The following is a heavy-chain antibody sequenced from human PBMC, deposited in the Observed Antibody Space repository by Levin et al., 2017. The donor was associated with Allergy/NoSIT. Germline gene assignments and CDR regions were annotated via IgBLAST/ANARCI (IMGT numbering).Heavy chain of an antibody. J-gene: IGHJ5*02. CDR3: AREVDSDTSGYYFSRSGGFDP. Sequence: GGSLRLSCAASGFTFTSYSMNWVRQAPGKGLEWVSSISSSSSYLYYADSVKGRFTISRDNAKKSLYLQMNSLRVEDTAVYYCAREVDSDTSGYYFSRSGGFDPWGQGTLVTVSS. D-gene: IGHD3-22*01. CDR2: ISSSSSYL. CDR1: GFTFTSYS. V-gene: IGHV3-21*01.